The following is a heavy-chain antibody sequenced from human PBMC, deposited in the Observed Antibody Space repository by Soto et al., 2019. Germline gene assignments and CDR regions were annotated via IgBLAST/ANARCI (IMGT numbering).Heavy chain of an antibody. CDR3: ARLRTYCSGGSCSEGMDV. Sequence: ETLSLTCTVSGGSISSYYWSWIRQPPGKGLEWIGYIYYSGSTNYSPSLKSRVTISVDTSKNQFSLKLSSVTAADTAVYYCARLRTYCSGGSCSEGMDVWGQGTTVTVYS. CDR1: GGSISSYY. D-gene: IGHD2-15*01. V-gene: IGHV4-59*01. J-gene: IGHJ6*02. CDR2: IYYSGST.